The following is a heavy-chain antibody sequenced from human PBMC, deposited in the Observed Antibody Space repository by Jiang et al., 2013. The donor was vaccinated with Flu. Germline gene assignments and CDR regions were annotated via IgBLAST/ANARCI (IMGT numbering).Heavy chain of an antibody. CDR3: ARVSRANYYGMDV. J-gene: IGHJ6*02. Sequence: FQGRVTITRDTSASTAYMELSSLRSEDTAVYYCARVSRANYYGMDVWGQGTTVTVSS. D-gene: IGHD2-8*01. V-gene: IGHV1-3*01.